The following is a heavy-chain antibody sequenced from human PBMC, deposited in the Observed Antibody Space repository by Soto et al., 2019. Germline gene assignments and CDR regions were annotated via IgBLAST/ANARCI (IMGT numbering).Heavy chain of an antibody. CDR1: GYTFTSYP. V-gene: IGHV1-3*01. Sequence: ASVKVSCNASGYTFTSYPTHWVRQAPGQRLEWMGWIDAGNGNTKYSQKFRDRLTFTTDTSASTAYMDLTSLRSEASAEYYCARAGYTYGSPYYDMYFSGRGTTVTVSS. CDR2: IDAGNGNT. D-gene: IGHD5-18*01. J-gene: IGHJ6*02. CDR3: ARAGYTYGSPYYDMYF.